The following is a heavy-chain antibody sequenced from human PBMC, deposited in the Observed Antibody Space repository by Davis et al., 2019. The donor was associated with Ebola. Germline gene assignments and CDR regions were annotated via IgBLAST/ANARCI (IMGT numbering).Heavy chain of an antibody. CDR2: INSDGTFT. Sequence: PGGSLRLSCAASVFTFSNYWMYWVRQAPGEGLMCVSRINSDGTFTTYADSVKGRFTISRDNAKNSLYLQMNSLRAEDTAVYYCARSVTRARYFDYWGQGTLVTVSS. J-gene: IGHJ4*02. V-gene: IGHV3-74*01. D-gene: IGHD4-17*01. CDR1: VFTFSNYW. CDR3: ARSVTRARYFDY.